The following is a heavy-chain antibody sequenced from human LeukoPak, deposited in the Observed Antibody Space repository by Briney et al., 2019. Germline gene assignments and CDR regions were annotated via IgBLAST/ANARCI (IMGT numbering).Heavy chain of an antibody. Sequence: PGGSLRLSCAAVASGFTFSSYAMSWARQAPGKGLEWVSGISGSGGSSYYADSVKGWFTISRDNSKNTLYLQMNSLRAEDTAVYYCAKAIFGVGSLDYWGQGTLVTVSS. J-gene: IGHJ4*02. CDR3: AKAIFGVGSLDY. CDR1: GFTFSSYA. CDR2: ISGSGGSS. V-gene: IGHV3-23*01. D-gene: IGHD3-3*01.